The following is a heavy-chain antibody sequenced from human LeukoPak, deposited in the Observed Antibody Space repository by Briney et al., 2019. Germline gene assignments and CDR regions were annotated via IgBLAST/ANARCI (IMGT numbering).Heavy chain of an antibody. V-gene: IGHV4-59*08. D-gene: IGHD1-26*01. CDR3: ARLDAREEDAFDI. CDR1: GGSISRYY. J-gene: IGHJ3*02. CDR2: IYYSGTT. Sequence: NTSETLSLTCTVSGGSISRYYWSWIRQPPGKGLEWIGYIYYSGTTNYNPSLKSRVTISVDTSKDQFSLKLSSVTAADTAVYYCARLDAREEDAFDIWGQGTMVTGSS.